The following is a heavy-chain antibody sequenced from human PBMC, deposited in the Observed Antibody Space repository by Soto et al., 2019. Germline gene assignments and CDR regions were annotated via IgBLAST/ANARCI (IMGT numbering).Heavy chain of an antibody. CDR2: ISAGGGST. J-gene: IGHJ3*02. V-gene: IGHV3-23*01. Sequence: GGSLRLSCAASGFTFSTYAMRWVRQAPGKGLEWVSAISAGGGSTYYADSGKGRFTISRDNSINTLYMQMNSLRTEDTAVYYCAHPRGYGVFDAYDIWGQGAMVTVSS. CDR1: GFTFSTYA. D-gene: IGHD4-17*01. CDR3: AHPRGYGVFDAYDI.